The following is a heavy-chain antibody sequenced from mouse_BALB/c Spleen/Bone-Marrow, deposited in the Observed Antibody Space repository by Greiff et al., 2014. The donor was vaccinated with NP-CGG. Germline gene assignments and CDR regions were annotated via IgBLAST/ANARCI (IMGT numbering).Heavy chain of an antibody. J-gene: IGHJ4*01. CDR1: GYSITSDYS. D-gene: IGHD4-1*01. CDR3: ARFAGTPYTMDY. CDR2: IHYSGTT. Sequence: DVMLVESGPDLVKPSQSLSLTCTVTGYSITSDYSWHWIRQFPGNKLEWMGYIHYSGTTVYNPSLKSRISFTRDTSNNQFFLQLNSVTTEDTATYYCARFAGTPYTMDYWGQGTSVTVSS. V-gene: IGHV3-1*02.